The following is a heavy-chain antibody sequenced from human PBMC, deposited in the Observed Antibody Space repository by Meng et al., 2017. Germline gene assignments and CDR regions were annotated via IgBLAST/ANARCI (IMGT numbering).Heavy chain of an antibody. J-gene: IGHJ4*02. V-gene: IGHV3-66*01. D-gene: IGHD6-19*01. CDR3: ARDSSSGWYHNY. Sequence: EVQLVESGGGLVQPGGSLRLSCAASGFSFSSSWMNWVRQPPGKGLMWVSVIYSGGSTYYADSVKGRFSISRDNSKNTLYLQMNSLRAEDTAVYFCARDSSSGWYHNYWGQGTLVTVSS. CDR2: IYSGGST. CDR1: GFSFSSSW.